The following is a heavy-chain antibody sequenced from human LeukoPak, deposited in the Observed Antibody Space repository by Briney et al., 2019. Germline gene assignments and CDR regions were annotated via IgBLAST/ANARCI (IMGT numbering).Heavy chain of an antibody. Sequence: PSETLSLTCTVSGGSISSYYWNWIRQPPGKGLEWIGYIYYSGTTNYNPSLKSRVTILVDTSKNQFSLNLSSVTAADTAVYYCARRGIAAAGYDYWGQGTLVPVSS. V-gene: IGHV4-59*08. CDR3: ARRGIAAAGYDY. CDR1: GGSISSYY. D-gene: IGHD6-13*01. J-gene: IGHJ4*02. CDR2: IYYSGTT.